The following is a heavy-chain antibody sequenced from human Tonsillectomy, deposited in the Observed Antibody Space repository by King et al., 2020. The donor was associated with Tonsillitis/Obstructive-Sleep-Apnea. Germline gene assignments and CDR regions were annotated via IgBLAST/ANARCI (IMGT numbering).Heavy chain of an antibody. CDR2: IWYDGSNK. J-gene: IGHJ6*02. CDR1: GFTFSAYG. V-gene: IGHV3-33*01. CDR3: ASQPTAQHYYYYGMDV. Sequence: VQLVESGGGVVQPGRSLRLSCAASGFTFSAYGMHWVRQAPGKGLEWVAVIWYDGSNKYYADSVKGRFTISRDNSKNTLYLQMNSLRAEDTAVYYCASQPTAQHYYYYGMDVWGQGTTVTVSS. D-gene: IGHD4-17*01.